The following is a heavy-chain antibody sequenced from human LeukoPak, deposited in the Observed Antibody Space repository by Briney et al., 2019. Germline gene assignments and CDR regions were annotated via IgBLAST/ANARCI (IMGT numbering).Heavy chain of an antibody. D-gene: IGHD3-16*01. J-gene: IGHJ4*02. V-gene: IGHV4-59*01. CDR1: GGSMSSYY. CDR2: FFYSGST. CDR3: ARGRSGGGGIDY. Sequence: PSETLSLTCTVSGGSMSSYYWSWIRQPPGKGLEWIGYFFYSGSTNHNPSLKSRVTISVDTSKNQFSLKLTSVTAADTAVYYCARGRSGGGGIDYWGQGTLVTVSS.